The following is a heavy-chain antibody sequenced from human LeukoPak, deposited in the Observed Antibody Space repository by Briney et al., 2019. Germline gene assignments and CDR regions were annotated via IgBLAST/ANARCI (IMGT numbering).Heavy chain of an antibody. J-gene: IGHJ4*02. Sequence: SETLSLTCTISGGSISSTTYSWGWIRQPPGKGLEWIGNISYTGNTYYNPSLKSRVTLSVDTSKNQFSLKLSSVTAADTAVYYCARLGAGPTYYDFWSGYSSFYFDYWGQGTLVTVSS. CDR2: ISYTGNT. D-gene: IGHD3-3*01. V-gene: IGHV4-39*01. CDR1: GGSISSTTYS. CDR3: ARLGAGPTYYDFWSGYSSFYFDY.